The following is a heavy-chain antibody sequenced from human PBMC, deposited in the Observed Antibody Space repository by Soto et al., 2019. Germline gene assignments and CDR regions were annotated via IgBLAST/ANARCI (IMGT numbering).Heavy chain of an antibody. Sequence: EVQLLESGGGLVQPGGSLRLSCAASAFTFSSYAMSWVRQAPGKGLEWVSAISGSGGSTYYADSVKGRFTISRDNSKNPLDLQMNSLRAEDTAGYYGAGTSDYSSCLDPWGQGTLVTVSS. V-gene: IGHV3-23*01. D-gene: IGHD4-17*01. CDR1: AFTFSSYA. CDR2: ISGSGGST. CDR3: AGTSDYSSCLDP. J-gene: IGHJ5*02.